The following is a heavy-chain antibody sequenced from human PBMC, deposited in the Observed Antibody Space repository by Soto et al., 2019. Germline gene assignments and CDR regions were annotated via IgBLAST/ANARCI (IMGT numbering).Heavy chain of an antibody. CDR2: IKQDGSEK. V-gene: IGHV3-7*01. Sequence: GGSLRLSCAASGFTFSSYWMSWVRQAPGKGLEWVANIKQDGSEKYYVDSVKGRFTISRDNAKNSLYLQMNSLRAEDTAVYYCAREVGGQQLVHYYYYYYMDVWGKGTTVTVSS. CDR1: GFTFSSYW. CDR3: AREVGGQQLVHYYYYYYMDV. J-gene: IGHJ6*03. D-gene: IGHD6-13*01.